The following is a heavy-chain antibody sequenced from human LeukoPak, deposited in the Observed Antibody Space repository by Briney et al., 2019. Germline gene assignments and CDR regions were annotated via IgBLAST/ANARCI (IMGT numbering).Heavy chain of an antibody. J-gene: IGHJ4*02. CDR1: GYTLTELS. CDR3: TRAPIIGYCSSTSCYTAKDY. D-gene: IGHD2-2*02. Sequence: GASVKVSCKVSGYTLTELSMHWVRQAPGKGLEWMGGFDPEDGETIYAQKFQGRVTMTEDTSTDTAYMELSSLRSEDTAVYYCTRAPIIGYCSSTSCYTAKDYWGQGTLVTVSS. CDR2: FDPEDGET. V-gene: IGHV1-24*01.